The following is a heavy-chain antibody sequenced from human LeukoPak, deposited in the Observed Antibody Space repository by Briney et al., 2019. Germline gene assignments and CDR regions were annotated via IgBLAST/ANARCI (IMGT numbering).Heavy chain of an antibody. CDR1: GFAFSTNW. Sequence: GGSLRLSCAASGFAFSTNWMHWVRQAPGKGLVWVSHISTDARTITYADFVKGRSTISRDNAKNTLYLQMNSLRAEDTAVYYCAKETYIVVVPAALFDYWGQGTLVTVSS. CDR3: AKETYIVVVPAALFDY. CDR2: ISTDARTI. J-gene: IGHJ4*02. D-gene: IGHD2-2*01. V-gene: IGHV3-74*01.